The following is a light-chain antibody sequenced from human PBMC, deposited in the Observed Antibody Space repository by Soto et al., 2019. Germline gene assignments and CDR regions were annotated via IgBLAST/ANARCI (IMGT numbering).Light chain of an antibody. CDR3: CSYAGTYTYV. Sequence: QSALTQPRSVSGSPGQSVTISCTGTSGDVGGYNYVSWYQHHPGKAPKLMIYDVTKRPSGVPDRFSGSKSGNTASLTISGLQAEDEADYYCCSYAGTYTYVFGTATKLTVL. CDR2: DVT. V-gene: IGLV2-11*01. CDR1: SGDVGGYNY. J-gene: IGLJ1*01.